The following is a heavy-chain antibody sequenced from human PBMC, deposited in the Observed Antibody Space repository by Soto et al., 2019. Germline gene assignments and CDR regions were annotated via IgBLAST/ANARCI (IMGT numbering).Heavy chain of an antibody. Sequence: GGSLRLSYAASGFSFTNFAMSWVRPAPGKGLEWVAGMGASGDITWYADSVKGRLSISRDNSKNTLYLQLNSLRFEDTAVYYCAKDDFTDRGDDYFDYWGPGTLVTVSS. CDR1: GFSFTNFA. CDR3: AKDDFTDRGDDYFDY. J-gene: IGHJ4*02. V-gene: IGHV3-23*01. D-gene: IGHD2-21*02. CDR2: MGASGDIT.